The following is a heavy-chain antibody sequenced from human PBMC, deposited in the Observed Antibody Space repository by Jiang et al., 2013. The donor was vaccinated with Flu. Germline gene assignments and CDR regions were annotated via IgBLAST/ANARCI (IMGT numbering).Heavy chain of an antibody. J-gene: IGHJ5*02. D-gene: IGHD3-10*01. CDR3: ARARITMVRGVIMVWFDP. Sequence: LLKPSETLSLTCTVSGGSISSYYWSWIRQPPGKGLEWIGYIYYSGSTNYNPSLKSRVTISVDTSKNQFSLKLISVTAADTAVYYCARARITMVRGVIMVWFDPGAREPWSPSPQ. CDR2: IYYSGST. V-gene: IGHV4-59*08. CDR1: GGSISSYY.